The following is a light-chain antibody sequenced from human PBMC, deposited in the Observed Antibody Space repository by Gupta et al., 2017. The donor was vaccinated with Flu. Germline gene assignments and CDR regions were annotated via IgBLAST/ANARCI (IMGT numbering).Light chain of an antibody. CDR3: LQDYTYPRT. Sequence: GDRVTISCRASQGIRNDLGWYQQKPGKAPNLLIYTASTLQSGVPSRFSGSGSGTDFTLTISSLQPDDFATYYCLQDYTYPRTFGQGTKVEIK. J-gene: IGKJ1*01. V-gene: IGKV1-6*01. CDR1: QGIRND. CDR2: TAS.